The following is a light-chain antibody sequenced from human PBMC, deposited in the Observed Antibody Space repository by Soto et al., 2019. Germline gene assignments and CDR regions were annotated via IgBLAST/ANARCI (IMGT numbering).Light chain of an antibody. J-gene: IGKJ5*01. CDR1: QRVSSSS. CDR2: GVS. CDR3: QQRSNWPPS. V-gene: IGKV3D-20*02. Sequence: EIRLTQSPATLAFTPGERATLSCRASQRVSSSSLAWYQHKPGQSPRLLIFGVSTRATDIPDRSNGSGSGTDFTLTINSLEPEHFAVYYCQQRSNWPPSFGQGTRLEIK.